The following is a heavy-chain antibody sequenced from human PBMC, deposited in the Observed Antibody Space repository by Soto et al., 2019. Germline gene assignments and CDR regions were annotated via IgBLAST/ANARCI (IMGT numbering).Heavy chain of an antibody. CDR1: GFTFSSYA. Sequence: SLRLSCAASGFTFSSYAMSWVRQAPGKGLEWVSAISGSGGSTYYADSVKGRFTISRDNSKNTLYLQMNSLRAEDTAVYYCAKDLGSSGWYTSYYFDYWGQGTLVTVSS. D-gene: IGHD6-19*01. CDR2: ISGSGGST. CDR3: AKDLGSSGWYTSYYFDY. V-gene: IGHV3-23*01. J-gene: IGHJ4*02.